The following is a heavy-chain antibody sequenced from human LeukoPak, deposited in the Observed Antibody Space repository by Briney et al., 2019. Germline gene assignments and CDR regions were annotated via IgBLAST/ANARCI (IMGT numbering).Heavy chain of an antibody. CDR1: GGTFSSYA. CDR2: IIPIFGTA. V-gene: IGHV1-69*13. CDR3: ARDGIAVAGTTLVFDY. J-gene: IGHJ4*02. Sequence: SVKVSCKASGGTFSSYAISWVRQAPGQGLEWMGGIIPIFGTANYAQKFQGRVTITADESTSTAYMELSSLRSEDTAVYYCARDGIAVAGTTLVFDYWSQGTLVTVSS. D-gene: IGHD6-19*01.